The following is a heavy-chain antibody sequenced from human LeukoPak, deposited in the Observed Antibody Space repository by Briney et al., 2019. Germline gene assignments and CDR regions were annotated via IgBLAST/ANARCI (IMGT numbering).Heavy chain of an antibody. V-gene: IGHV1-69*01. CDR2: IIPIFGTA. D-gene: IGHD6-19*01. CDR1: GGTFSSYA. CDR3: AREPSSGWSLYYFDY. Sequence: SVKVSCKASGGTFSSYAISWVRQAPGQGLEWMGGIIPIFGTANYAQKFQGRVTITADESTSTAYMELSSLRSEDTAVYYCAREPSSGWSLYYFDYWGQGTLVTVSS. J-gene: IGHJ4*02.